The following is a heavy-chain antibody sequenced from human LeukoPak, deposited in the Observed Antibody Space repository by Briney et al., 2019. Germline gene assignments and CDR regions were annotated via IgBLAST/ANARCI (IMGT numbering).Heavy chain of an antibody. Sequence: GGSLRLSGAASGFTFSSYAMIGVRQAPGKGLEGGSAISGSGGSTYYADSVKGRFTISRDNSKNKLYLQMNSVRAEDTAVYYCAKRGSGYSYEKYFDYWGQGTLVTVSS. CDR1: GFTFSSYA. D-gene: IGHD5-18*01. J-gene: IGHJ4*02. CDR3: AKRGSGYSYEKYFDY. CDR2: ISGSGGST. V-gene: IGHV3-23*01.